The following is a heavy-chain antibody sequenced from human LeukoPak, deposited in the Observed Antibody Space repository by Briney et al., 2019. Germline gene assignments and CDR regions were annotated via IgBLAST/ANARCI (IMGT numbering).Heavy chain of an antibody. J-gene: IGHJ4*02. V-gene: IGHV3-74*01. CDR3: ARGPNSSWSGLDF. Sequence: PGGSLRLSCTASGFSFSGHWMHWARQLPGKGLVWVSRISPTGSTTSYADSVKGRFTVSRDNAKNILYLQVNNLRAEDTAVYYCARGPNSSWSGLDFWGQGTLLTVSS. D-gene: IGHD6-6*01. CDR1: GFSFSGHW. CDR2: ISPTGSTT.